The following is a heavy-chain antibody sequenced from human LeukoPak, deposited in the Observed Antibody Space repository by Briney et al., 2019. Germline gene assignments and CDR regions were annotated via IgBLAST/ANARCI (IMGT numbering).Heavy chain of an antibody. Sequence: GASVKVSCNASGYTFTSYGISWVRQAPGQGLEWMGWISAYNGNTNYAQKLQGRVTMTTDTSTSTAYMELRSLRSDDTAVYYCARAKDSYGYSGFDYWGQGTLVTVSS. CDR2: ISAYNGNT. V-gene: IGHV1-18*01. J-gene: IGHJ4*02. CDR1: GYTFTSYG. D-gene: IGHD5-18*01. CDR3: ARAKDSYGYSGFDY.